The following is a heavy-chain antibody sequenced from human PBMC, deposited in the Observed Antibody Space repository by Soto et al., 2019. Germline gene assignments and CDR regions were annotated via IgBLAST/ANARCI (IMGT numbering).Heavy chain of an antibody. D-gene: IGHD6-13*01. Sequence: PSETLSLTCTVSGGSISSGGYYWSWVRQAPGKGLEWVSAISGSGGSTYYADSVKGRFTISRDNSKNTLYLQMNSLRAEDTAVYYCAYRSTPFDYWGKGTLVTVSS. CDR1: GGSISSGGYY. CDR2: ISGSGGST. CDR3: AYRSTPFDY. J-gene: IGHJ4*02. V-gene: IGHV3-23*01.